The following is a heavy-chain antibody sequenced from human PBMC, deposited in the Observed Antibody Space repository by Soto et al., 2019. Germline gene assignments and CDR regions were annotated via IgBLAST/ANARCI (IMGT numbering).Heavy chain of an antibody. Sequence: GGSLRLSCAASGFTFSNAWMSWVRQALVKGLEWVGRIKSKTDGGTTDYAAPVKGRFTISRDDSKNTLYLQMNSLKTEDAAVYYCTRELWFGELDYYGMDVWGQGTTVTVSS. CDR1: GFTFSNAW. J-gene: IGHJ6*02. V-gene: IGHV3-15*01. D-gene: IGHD3-10*01. CDR3: TRELWFGELDYYGMDV. CDR2: IKSKTDGGTT.